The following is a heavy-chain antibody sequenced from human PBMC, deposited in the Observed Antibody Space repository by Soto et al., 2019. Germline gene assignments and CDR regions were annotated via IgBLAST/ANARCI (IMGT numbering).Heavy chain of an antibody. Sequence: QVQLVQSGAEVKKPGASVKVSCKASGYTFTSYAMHWVRQAPGQRLEWMGWINAGNGNTKYSQKFQGRVTITRDTSASTAYMELSSLRSEDTAVYYCARHSADCSGGSCYEGVENWFDPWGQGTLVTVSS. D-gene: IGHD2-15*01. CDR2: INAGNGNT. J-gene: IGHJ5*02. CDR3: ARHSADCSGGSCYEGVENWFDP. CDR1: GYTFTSYA. V-gene: IGHV1-3*01.